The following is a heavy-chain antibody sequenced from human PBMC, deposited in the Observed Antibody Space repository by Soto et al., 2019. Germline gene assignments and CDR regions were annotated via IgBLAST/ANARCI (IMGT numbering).Heavy chain of an antibody. V-gene: IGHV3-30*04. CDR3: ARATPYYYDSSGYPFDY. J-gene: IGHJ4*02. D-gene: IGHD3-22*01. Sequence: GGSLRLSCAASGFTFSSYAMHWVRQAPGKGLEWVAVILYDGSNKFYAVSVKGRFTISRDNSKNTLYLQMNSLRAEDTAVYYCARATPYYYDSSGYPFDYWGQGTLVTVSS. CDR1: GFTFSSYA. CDR2: ILYDGSNK.